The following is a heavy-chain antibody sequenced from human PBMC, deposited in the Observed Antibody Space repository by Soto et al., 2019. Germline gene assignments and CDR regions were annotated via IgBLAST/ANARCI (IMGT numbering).Heavy chain of an antibody. J-gene: IGHJ5*02. D-gene: IGHD3-3*01. CDR3: ARAILKRTIFGVARVNWFDP. CDR1: GGSFSGYY. Sequence: SETLSLTCAVYGGSFSGYYWSWIRQPPGKGLEWIGYIYYSGSTYYNPSLKSRVTISVDTSKNQFSLKLSSVTAADTAVYYCARAILKRTIFGVARVNWFDPWGQGTLVTVSS. CDR2: IYYSGST. V-gene: IGHV4-34*09.